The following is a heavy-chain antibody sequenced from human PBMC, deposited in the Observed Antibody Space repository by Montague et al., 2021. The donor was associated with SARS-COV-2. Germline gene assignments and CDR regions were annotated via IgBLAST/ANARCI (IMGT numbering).Heavy chain of an antibody. V-gene: IGHV4-59*01. CDR1: GGSISGYH. J-gene: IGHJ4*02. CDR2: IYYTGNT. Sequence: SETLSLTCTVSGGSISGYHWSWLRQPPGKGLEWIAYIYYTGNTRYNPSLQSRVTISTDMSKNQFSLKVTSVSAADTAVYYCARTLAEGHQDYWGQGTLVTVSS. CDR3: ARTLAEGHQDY.